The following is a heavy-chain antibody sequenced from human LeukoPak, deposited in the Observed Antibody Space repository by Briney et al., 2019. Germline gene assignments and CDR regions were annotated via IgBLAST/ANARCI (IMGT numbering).Heavy chain of an antibody. D-gene: IGHD3-22*01. J-gene: IGHJ5*02. CDR3: AKDVVSQGYNWFDP. CDR1: GFTFSSYA. V-gene: IGHV3-23*01. CDR2: ISGSGGST. Sequence: GGSLRLSCAASGFTFSSYAMSWVRQAPGKGLEWVSAISGSGGSTYYADSVKGRFTISRDNSKNTLYLQMNSLGAEDTAVYYCAKDVVSQGYNWFDPWGQGTLVTVSS.